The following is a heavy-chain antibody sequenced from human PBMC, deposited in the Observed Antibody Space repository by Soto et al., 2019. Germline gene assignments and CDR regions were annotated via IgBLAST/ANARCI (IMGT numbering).Heavy chain of an antibody. J-gene: IGHJ6*02. CDR2: ISWNSGTI. D-gene: IGHD4-17*01. CDR3: AKDLQYVDYVPLHFYGMDV. Sequence: GGSLRLSCAASGFTFDDYAVHWVRQAPGKGLEWVSGISWNSGTIGYADSVKGRFTISRDNAKNSLYLQMNSLRAEDTALYYWAKDLQYVDYVPLHFYGMDVWGQGTTVTVSS. CDR1: GFTFDDYA. V-gene: IGHV3-9*01.